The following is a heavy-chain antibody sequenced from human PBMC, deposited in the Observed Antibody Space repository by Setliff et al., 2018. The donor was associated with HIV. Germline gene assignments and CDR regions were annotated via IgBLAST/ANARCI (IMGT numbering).Heavy chain of an antibody. Sequence: PGGSLRLSCAASGFTFSSYTMNWVRQAPGKGLEWGSSISSSSSYINYADSVKGRFTISRDNAKNSLYLQMNSLRPEDMALYYCVRTGEPRTPSIYYYYMDVWGKGTTVTVSS. J-gene: IGHJ6*03. CDR3: VRTGEPRTPSIYYYYMDV. CDR1: GFTFSSYT. D-gene: IGHD3-3*01. V-gene: IGHV3-21*04. CDR2: ISSSSSYI.